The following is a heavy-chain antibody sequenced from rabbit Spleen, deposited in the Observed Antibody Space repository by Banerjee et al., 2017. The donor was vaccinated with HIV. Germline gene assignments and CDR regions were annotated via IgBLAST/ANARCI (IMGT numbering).Heavy chain of an antibody. J-gene: IGHJ3*01. V-gene: IGHV1S47*01. D-gene: IGHD4-1*01. CDR3: ARAIVPWLGLTRLDP. CDR1: GFDLSSYW. Sequence: QEQLVESGGGLVQPEGSLTLTCKASGFDLSSYWMYWVRQAPGKGLEWIGIIYAVKGSTDYASWVNGRFTISSDNAQNTVDLQMHSLTAADTATYFCARAIVPWLGLTRLDPWGQGTLVTVS. CDR2: IYAVKGST.